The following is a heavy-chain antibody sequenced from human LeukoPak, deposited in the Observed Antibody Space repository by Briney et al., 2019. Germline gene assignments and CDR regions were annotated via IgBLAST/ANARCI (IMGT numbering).Heavy chain of an antibody. D-gene: IGHD5-24*01. Sequence: ASVKVSCKASGYTLTGYYMHWVRQAPGQGLEWMGWINPNSGGTNYAQKFQGRVTMTRDTSISTAYMELSRLRSDDTAVYYCARAVGEMATTGVDWFDPWGQGTLVTVSS. V-gene: IGHV1-2*02. CDR1: GYTLTGYY. CDR2: INPNSGGT. J-gene: IGHJ5*02. CDR3: ARAVGEMATTGVDWFDP.